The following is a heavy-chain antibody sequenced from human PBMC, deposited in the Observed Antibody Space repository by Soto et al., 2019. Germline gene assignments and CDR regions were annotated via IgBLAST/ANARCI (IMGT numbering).Heavy chain of an antibody. Sequence: SETLSLTCTVSGGSISSSSYYWGWIRQPPGKGLEWIGSIYYSGSTYYNPSLKSRVTISVDTSKNQFSLKLSSVTAADTAVYYCARLGGTVTPYAFDIWGQGTMVTVSS. D-gene: IGHD4-17*01. CDR3: ARLGGTVTPYAFDI. CDR2: IYYSGST. V-gene: IGHV4-39*01. J-gene: IGHJ3*02. CDR1: GGSISSSSYY.